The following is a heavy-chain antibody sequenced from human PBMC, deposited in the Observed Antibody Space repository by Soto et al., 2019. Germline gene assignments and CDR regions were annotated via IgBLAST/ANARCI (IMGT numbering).Heavy chain of an antibody. V-gene: IGHV3-74*01. D-gene: IGHD1-26*01. Sequence: EVQLAESGGGLIQPGGSLRLSCATSGFTFSRYWIHWVRQAPGKGLVWVSRIYFDGITTNYADSVKGRLTVSRDNAKNTVYLHVNTLRDEDTAVYYCARGGAMGVDYWGQGTLVTVSS. CDR3: ARGGAMGVDY. J-gene: IGHJ4*02. CDR2: IYFDGITT. CDR1: GFTFSRYW.